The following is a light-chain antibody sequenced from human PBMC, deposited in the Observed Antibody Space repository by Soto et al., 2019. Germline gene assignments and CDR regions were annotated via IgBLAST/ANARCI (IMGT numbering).Light chain of an antibody. CDR1: HSINNY. J-gene: IGKJ2*01. V-gene: IGKV1-39*01. Sequence: DIPLTQSPSSLSASVGDRVTITCRAGHSINNYLNWYQQKVGKAPELLIYAASNLQNGVPSRFSGSGSGTDFTLTISILQPEDFATYDCQQSYSTPYTFGHGTKLDIK. CDR2: AAS. CDR3: QQSYSTPYT.